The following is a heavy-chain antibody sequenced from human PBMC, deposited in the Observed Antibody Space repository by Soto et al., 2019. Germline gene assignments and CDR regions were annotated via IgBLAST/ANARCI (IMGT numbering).Heavy chain of an antibody. J-gene: IGHJ6*02. D-gene: IGHD1-1*01. V-gene: IGHV4-4*02. CDR3: AKNWNFGLDV. CDR1: GGSITGNVW. Sequence: SETLSLTCAVSGGSITGNVWWSWVRQPPGQGLEWIGEVYHAGTTYCNPSLKSRVTISADTSKNLLSLKLSSVTAADTAVYYCAKNWNFGLDVWGQGTTVTVSS. CDR2: VYHAGTT.